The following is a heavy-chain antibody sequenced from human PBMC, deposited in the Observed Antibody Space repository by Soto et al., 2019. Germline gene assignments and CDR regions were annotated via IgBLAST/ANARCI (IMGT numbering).Heavy chain of an antibody. CDR1: GYTFTSYG. CDR3: ARVPLGYSSGWYSSGYYGMDV. V-gene: IGHV1-18*01. Sequence: ASVKVSCKASGYTFTSYGISWVRQAPGQGLEWMGWISAYNGNTNYAQKLQGRVTMTTDTSTSTAYMELRSLRSDDTAVYYCARVPLGYSSGWYSSGYYGMDVWGQGTTVTVSS. D-gene: IGHD6-19*01. J-gene: IGHJ6*02. CDR2: ISAYNGNT.